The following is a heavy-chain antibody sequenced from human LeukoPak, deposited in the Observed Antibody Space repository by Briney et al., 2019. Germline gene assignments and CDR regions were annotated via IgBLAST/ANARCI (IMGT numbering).Heavy chain of an antibody. CDR2: IYYSGST. J-gene: IGHJ4*02. CDR3: ARQKFGGVIDTPNYYFDY. Sequence: PSETLSLTCTVSGGSISSSSYYWGWIRQPPGKGLEWIGSIYYSGSTYYNPSLKSRVTISVDTSKNQFSLKLSSVTAADTAVYYCARQKFGGVIDTPNYYFDYWGQGTLVTVSS. CDR1: GGSISSSSYY. V-gene: IGHV4-39*01. D-gene: IGHD3-16*02.